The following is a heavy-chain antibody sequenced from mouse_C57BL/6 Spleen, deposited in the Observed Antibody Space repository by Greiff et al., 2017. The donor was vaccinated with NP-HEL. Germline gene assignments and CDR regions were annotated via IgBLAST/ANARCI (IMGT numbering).Heavy chain of an antibody. CDR1: GYTFTSYW. CDR2: IHPNSGST. Sequence: QVQLQQPGAELVKPGASVKLSCKASGYTFTSYWMHWVKQRPGQGLEWIGMIHPNSGSTNYNEKFKSKATLTVDKSSSTAYMQLSSLTSEDSAVYYCARCYDGYFYWYFDVWGTGTTVTVSS. D-gene: IGHD2-3*01. J-gene: IGHJ1*03. V-gene: IGHV1-64*01. CDR3: ARCYDGYFYWYFDV.